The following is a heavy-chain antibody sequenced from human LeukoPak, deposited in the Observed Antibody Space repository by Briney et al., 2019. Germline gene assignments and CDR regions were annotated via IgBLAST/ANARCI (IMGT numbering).Heavy chain of an antibody. V-gene: IGHV6-1*01. D-gene: IGHD1-26*01. J-gene: IGHJ5*02. Sequence: SQILSLTCAISGDSVSSNSAAWNWIRQSPSRGLEWLGRTYYRSKWYNDYAVSVKSRITINPDTSKNQFSLQLNSVTPEDTAVYYCARTSGSQVSGSYYVWFDPWGQGTLVTVSS. CDR3: ARTSGSQVSGSYYVWFDP. CDR1: GDSVSSNSAA. CDR2: TYYRSKWYN.